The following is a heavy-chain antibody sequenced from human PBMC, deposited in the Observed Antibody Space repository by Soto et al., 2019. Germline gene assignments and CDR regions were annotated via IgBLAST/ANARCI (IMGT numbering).Heavy chain of an antibody. CDR1: GYTFTSYD. Sequence: QVQLVQSGAEVKKPGGSVKVSCKASGYTFTSYDINRVRQATGQGLEWLGWMNPNIGNPGYAQKFQGRVTMTRNPSLCSAYMELSSLRSEDTVVYYGAGGVSGSCWYECLFDYWGQGTLVTVSS. CDR2: MNPNIGNP. J-gene: IGHJ4*02. V-gene: IGHV1-8*01. CDR3: AGGVSGSCWYECLFDY. D-gene: IGHD6-13*01.